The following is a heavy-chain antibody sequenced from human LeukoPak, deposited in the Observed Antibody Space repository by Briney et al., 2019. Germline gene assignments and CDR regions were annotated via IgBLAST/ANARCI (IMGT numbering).Heavy chain of an antibody. Sequence: GSLRLSCAASGFTFSSYAMSWVRQASGKGLEWVSAISGSGGSTYYADSVKGRFTISRDNSKNTLYLQMNSLRAEDTAVYYCAKFGVEVAVAGDFDYWGQGTLVTVSS. J-gene: IGHJ4*02. D-gene: IGHD6-19*01. CDR1: GFTFSSYA. CDR3: AKFGVEVAVAGDFDY. CDR2: ISGSGGST. V-gene: IGHV3-23*01.